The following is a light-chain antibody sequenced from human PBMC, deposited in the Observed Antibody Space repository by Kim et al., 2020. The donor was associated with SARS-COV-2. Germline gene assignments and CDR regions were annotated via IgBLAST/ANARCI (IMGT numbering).Light chain of an antibody. CDR3: SSYSSSDIVL. CDR2: NVT. V-gene: IGLV2-14*03. Sequence: GLWTTISCTGPSSWLGRYHDVPWYQHTAGKAPKVILYNVTRRPSGGSRRFSGSKSGNTASLTISGLQTDDEADYYCSSYSSSDIVLFGGGTQLTVL. CDR1: SSWLGRYHD. J-gene: IGLJ2*01.